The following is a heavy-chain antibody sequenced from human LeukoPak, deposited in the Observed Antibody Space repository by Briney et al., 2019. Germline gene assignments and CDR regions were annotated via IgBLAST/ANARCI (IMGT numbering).Heavy chain of an antibody. CDR2: IYGGGST. Sequence: GGSLRLSCAASGFTVSFNYMSWVRQAPGKGLEWISVIYGGGSTYYADSVKGRFTISRDNSKNTLYLQMNSLRAEDTAVYYCAKNRGGSYYSGSDYWGQGTLVTVSS. J-gene: IGHJ4*02. D-gene: IGHD1-26*01. V-gene: IGHV3-53*01. CDR1: GFTVSFNY. CDR3: AKNRGGSYYSGSDY.